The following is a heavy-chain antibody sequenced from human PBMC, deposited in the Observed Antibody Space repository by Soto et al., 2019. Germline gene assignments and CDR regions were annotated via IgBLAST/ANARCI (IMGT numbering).Heavy chain of an antibody. CDR2: MDSGGST. J-gene: IGHJ4*02. CDR1: GFSVGSNY. Sequence: HPGGSLRLSCAASGFSVGSNYRTWVRPAPGKGLEWVALMDSGGSTYYADSVKGRFTISRDNSKNTLYLQMNSLRAEDKAVYHFARVWYSSSGPRFDCWGQGTLVTVSS. D-gene: IGHD6-6*01. V-gene: IGHV3-53*01. CDR3: ARVWYSSSGPRFDC.